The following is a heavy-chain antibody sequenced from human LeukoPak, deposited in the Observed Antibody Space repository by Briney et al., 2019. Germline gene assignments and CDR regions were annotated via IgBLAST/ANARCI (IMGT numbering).Heavy chain of an antibody. CDR1: GGSISSSSYY. J-gene: IGHJ6*02. D-gene: IGHD6-19*01. CDR2: IYYSGST. CDR3: ARHRARDSSGWYWVPQILGLYYYGMDV. Sequence: PSETLSLTCTVSGGSISSSSYYWGWIRQPPGKGLEWIGSIYYSGSTCYNPSLKSRVTISVDTSKNQFSLKLSSVTAADTAVYYCARHRARDSSGWYWVPQILGLYYYGMDVWGQGTTVTVSS. V-gene: IGHV4-39*01.